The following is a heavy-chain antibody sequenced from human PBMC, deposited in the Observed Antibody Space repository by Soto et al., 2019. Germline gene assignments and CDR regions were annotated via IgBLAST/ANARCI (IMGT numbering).Heavy chain of an antibody. V-gene: IGHV3-23*01. Sequence: EGQLLESGGGLVQPGGSLRLSCVASGFTFKNFAMTWVRQAPGKGMEWVSAIGGSGSSANYADSVKGRFTVSRDDSKSTLYLQMSSLRVDDTALYYCAKDAVAYNGEWDWFDLWGLGTLVTVSS. CDR1: GFTFKNFA. J-gene: IGHJ5*02. CDR3: AKDAVAYNGEWDWFDL. CDR2: IGGSGSSA. D-gene: IGHD3-10*01.